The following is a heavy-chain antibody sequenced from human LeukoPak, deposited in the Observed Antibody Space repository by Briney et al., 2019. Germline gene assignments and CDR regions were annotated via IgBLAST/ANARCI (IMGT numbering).Heavy chain of an antibody. Sequence: GGSLRLSCAASGFTFSSYGMSWVRQAPGKGLEWVSAISGSGGSTYYADSVKGRFTISRDNSKNTLYLQMNSLRAEDTAVYYCAKLRRAMVSFRLLGAFDIWGQGTMVTVSS. CDR1: GFTFSSYG. D-gene: IGHD5-18*01. J-gene: IGHJ3*02. CDR3: AKLRRAMVSFRLLGAFDI. V-gene: IGHV3-23*01. CDR2: ISGSGGST.